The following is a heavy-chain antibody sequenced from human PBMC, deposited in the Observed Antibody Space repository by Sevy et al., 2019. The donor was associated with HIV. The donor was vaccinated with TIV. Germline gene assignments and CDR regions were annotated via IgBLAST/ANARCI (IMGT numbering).Heavy chain of an antibody. J-gene: IGHJ4*02. D-gene: IGHD2-15*01. CDR2: ISYDGSNK. CDR1: GFTFSSYG. CDR3: AKGPGGCSGGSCAANLDY. Sequence: GGSLRLSCAASGFTFSSYGMHWVRQAPGKGLEWVSVISYDGSNKYYADSVKGRFTISRDNSKNTLYLQMNSLRAEDTAVYYCAKGPGGCSGGSCAANLDYWGQGTLVTVSS. V-gene: IGHV3-30*18.